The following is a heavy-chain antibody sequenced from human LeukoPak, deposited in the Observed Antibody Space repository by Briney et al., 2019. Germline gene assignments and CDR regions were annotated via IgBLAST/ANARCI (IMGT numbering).Heavy chain of an antibody. CDR3: ARHANYGGRPSNWFDP. D-gene: IGHD4-23*01. Sequence: SETLSLTCTVSGGSISSSSYYWGWIRQPPGKGLEWIGSIYYSGSTYYNPSLKSRVTISVDTSKNQFSLKLSSVTAADTAVYYCARHANYGGRPSNWFDPWGQGTLVTVSS. V-gene: IGHV4-39*01. CDR1: GGSISSSSYY. J-gene: IGHJ5*02. CDR2: IYYSGST.